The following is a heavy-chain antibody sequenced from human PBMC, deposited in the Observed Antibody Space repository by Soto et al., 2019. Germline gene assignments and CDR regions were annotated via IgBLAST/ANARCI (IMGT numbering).Heavy chain of an antibody. CDR1: GYTFTNYY. Sequence: ASVKVSCKASGYTFTNYYINWVRQAPGQGLEWMGWISAYSGNTDYAQKLQGRITMTTDTSTSTAYMELRSLRSDDTAVYYCETGEGYRSGIYEYCGQRTLVTVSA. V-gene: IGHV1-18*04. D-gene: IGHD3-10*01. J-gene: IGHJ4*02. CDR2: ISAYSGNT. CDR3: ETGEGYRSGIYEY.